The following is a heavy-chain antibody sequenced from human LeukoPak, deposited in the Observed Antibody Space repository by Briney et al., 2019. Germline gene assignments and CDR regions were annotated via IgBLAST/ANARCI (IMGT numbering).Heavy chain of an antibody. CDR1: GYTFTGYY. CDR2: INLNSGDT. V-gene: IGHV1-2*02. Sequence: GASVKVSFKPSGYTFTGYYMHWMRPAPGQGREWVGWINLNSGDTNYAQKFQGRVTITRDTSISTAYMELRRLRSDDTAVYYCASWAGGKAPVASFDYWGQGTLVTVSS. J-gene: IGHJ4*02. D-gene: IGHD1-14*01. CDR3: ASWAGGKAPVASFDY.